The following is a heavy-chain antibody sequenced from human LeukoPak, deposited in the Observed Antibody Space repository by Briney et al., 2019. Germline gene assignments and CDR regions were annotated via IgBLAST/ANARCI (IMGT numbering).Heavy chain of an antibody. Sequence: SETLSLTCTVSGGSISSYYWSWIRQPPGKGLEWIGRVLTSGTTNYNPSLKSRVSISVDTSKNQFSLNLSSVTAADTAVYYCARAGCSGGSCYVDYWGQGTLVTVSS. D-gene: IGHD2-15*01. V-gene: IGHV4-4*08. CDR3: ARAGCSGGSCYVDY. CDR2: VLTSGTT. J-gene: IGHJ4*02. CDR1: GGSISSYY.